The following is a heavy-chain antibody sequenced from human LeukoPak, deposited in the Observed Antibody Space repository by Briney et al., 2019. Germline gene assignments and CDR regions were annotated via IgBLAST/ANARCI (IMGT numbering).Heavy chain of an antibody. V-gene: IGHV3-53*04. CDR2: IYSGGST. CDR1: GFTVSSNY. CDR3: ARDHNYAFDN. Sequence: GGSLRLSCAASGFTVSSNYMSWVRQAPGKGLEWVSVIYSGGSTYYADSVKGRFTISRHNSKNTLYLQMNSLRAEDTAVYYCARDHNYAFDNWGQGTLVSVAS. D-gene: IGHD1-1*01. J-gene: IGHJ4*02.